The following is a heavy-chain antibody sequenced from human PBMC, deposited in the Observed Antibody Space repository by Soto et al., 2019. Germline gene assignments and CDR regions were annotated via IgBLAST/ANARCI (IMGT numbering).Heavy chain of an antibody. Sequence: QVQLVQSGAEVKKPGASVRVSCKASGYTFTNYFIHWVRQAPGQGLEWMGIINPSGGDTTYAQKFQGRLTLTRDSSTNTVFMELSSLRSEDTAFYYCARDVAPEVAGLDYWGQGTLVTVSS. CDR1: GYTFTNYF. CDR3: ARDVAPEVAGLDY. J-gene: IGHJ4*02. CDR2: INPSGGDT. V-gene: IGHV1-46*01. D-gene: IGHD6-19*01.